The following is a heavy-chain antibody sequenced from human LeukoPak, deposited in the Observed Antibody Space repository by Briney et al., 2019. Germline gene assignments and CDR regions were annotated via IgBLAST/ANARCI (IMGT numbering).Heavy chain of an antibody. J-gene: IGHJ4*02. CDR2: ISAYNGNT. V-gene: IGHV1-18*01. D-gene: IGHD6-19*01. CDR1: GYTFTSYG. Sequence: GASVKVSCKASGYTFTSYGISWVRQAPGQGLEWMGWISAYNGNTSYAQKLQGRVTMTTDTSTSTAYMELRSLRSDDTAVYYCARDGAPGYSSGWYDYWGQGTLVTVSS. CDR3: ARDGAPGYSSGWYDY.